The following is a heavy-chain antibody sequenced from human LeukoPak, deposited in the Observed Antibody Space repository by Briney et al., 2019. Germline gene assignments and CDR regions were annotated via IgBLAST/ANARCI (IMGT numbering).Heavy chain of an antibody. V-gene: IGHV1-46*01. CDR3: ARDNSVEDTAWWFDP. CDR1: GYTFTGYY. Sequence: VASLKVSCKASGYTFTGYYIHWVRQAPGQGLEWMGIIHPSGGSTSYAQKFQGRVTMTRDMSTSTDYMELSSLRSEDTAVYYCARDNSVEDTAWWFDPWGQGTLVTVSS. D-gene: IGHD4-23*01. J-gene: IGHJ5*02. CDR2: IHPSGGST.